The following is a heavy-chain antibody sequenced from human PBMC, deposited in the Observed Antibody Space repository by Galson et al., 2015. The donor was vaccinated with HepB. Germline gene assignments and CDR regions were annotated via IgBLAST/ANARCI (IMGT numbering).Heavy chain of an antibody. V-gene: IGHV3-30*04. CDR3: ARDLGVDYGDYGTGAREGFDI. J-gene: IGHJ3*02. Sequence: SLRLSCAASGFTFSSYAMHWVRQAPGKGLEWVAVISYDGSNKYYADSVKGRFTISRDNSKNTLYLQMNSLRAEDTAVYYCARDLGVDYGDYGTGAREGFDIWGQGTMVTVSS. D-gene: IGHD4-17*01. CDR1: GFTFSSYA. CDR2: ISYDGSNK.